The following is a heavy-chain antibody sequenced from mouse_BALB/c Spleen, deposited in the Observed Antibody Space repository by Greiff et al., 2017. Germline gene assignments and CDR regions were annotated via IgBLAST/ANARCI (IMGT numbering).Heavy chain of an antibody. J-gene: IGHJ4*01. CDR1: GYSFTSYW. CDR2: IDPSDSET. CDR3: ARRARARGYAMDY. Sequence: VKLQESGPQLVRPGASVKISCKASGYSFTSYWMHWVKQRPGQGLEWIGMIDPSDSETRLNQKFKDKATLTVDKSSSTAYMQLSSPTSEDSAVYYCARRARARGYAMDYWGQGTSVTVSS. D-gene: IGHD3-1*01. V-gene: IGHV1S126*01.